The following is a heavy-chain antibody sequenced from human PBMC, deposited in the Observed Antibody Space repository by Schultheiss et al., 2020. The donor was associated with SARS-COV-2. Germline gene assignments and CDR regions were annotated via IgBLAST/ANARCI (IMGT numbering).Heavy chain of an antibody. J-gene: IGHJ4*02. CDR2: IYYSGST. V-gene: IGHV4-59*05. CDR1: GGSISSYY. CDR3: ARGLRKQWLDY. Sequence: SETLSLTCTVSGGSISSYYWSWIRQPPGKGLEWIGSIYYSGSTYYNPSLKSRVTISVDTSKNQFSLKLSSVTAADTAVYYCARGLRKQWLDYWGQGTLVTVSS. D-gene: IGHD6-19*01.